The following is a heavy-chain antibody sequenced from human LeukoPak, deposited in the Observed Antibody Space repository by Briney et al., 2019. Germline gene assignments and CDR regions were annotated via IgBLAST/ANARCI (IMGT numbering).Heavy chain of an antibody. Sequence: PGGSLRLSCAASGFTFSGFAMSWVRRTPGKGLEWVSGISGSGDNTLYADSVKGRFTISRDNSRNTLYLEMNSLRAEDTAVYYCTKWSGFGNDWGQGTLVTVSS. CDR3: TKWSGFGND. V-gene: IGHV3-23*01. CDR2: ISGSGDNT. J-gene: IGHJ4*02. CDR1: GFTFSGFA. D-gene: IGHD3-10*01.